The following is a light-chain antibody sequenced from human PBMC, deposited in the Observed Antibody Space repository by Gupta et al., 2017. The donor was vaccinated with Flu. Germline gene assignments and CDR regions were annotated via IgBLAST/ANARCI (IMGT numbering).Light chain of an antibody. V-gene: IGLV3-1*01. CDR3: QAWDSSTLYV. J-gene: IGLJ1*01. CDR2: QDS. CDR1: QLGYKY. Sequence: SFDLTQPPSVSVSPRQTASIPCSGDQLGYKYTCWYQQKPGQSPVLLIYQDSKRPSGIPERFSGSNSGNTATLTISGTQAVDEADYYCQAWDSSTLYVFGTGTKVTVL.